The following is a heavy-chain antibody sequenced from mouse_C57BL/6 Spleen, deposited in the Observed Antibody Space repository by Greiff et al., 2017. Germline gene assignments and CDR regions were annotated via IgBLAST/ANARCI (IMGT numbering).Heavy chain of an antibody. D-gene: IGHD2-1*01. V-gene: IGHV1-50*01. Sequence: QVQLQQPGAELVKPGASVKLSCKASGYTFTSYWMQWVKQRPGQGLEWIGEIDPSDSYTNYNQKFKGKATLTVDTSSSTASMQLSSLTSEDSAVYYCATLLERFAYWGQGTLVTVSA. CDR1: GYTFTSYW. J-gene: IGHJ3*01. CDR2: IDPSDSYT. CDR3: ATLLERFAY.